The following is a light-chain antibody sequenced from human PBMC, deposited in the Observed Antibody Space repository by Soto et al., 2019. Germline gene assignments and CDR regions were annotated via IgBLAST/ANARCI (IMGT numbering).Light chain of an antibody. CDR2: GAS. Sequence: EIVLTQSPGTLSLSPGERATLSCRASQSVSSTYLAWYQQKPGQAPRLFIYGASSRATGIPDRFSGSGSGTDFTLTISRLEPEDFAVYYCQQYGTSPPTTVGQGTKVDIK. J-gene: IGKJ1*01. CDR1: QSVSSTY. V-gene: IGKV3-20*01. CDR3: QQYGTSPPTT.